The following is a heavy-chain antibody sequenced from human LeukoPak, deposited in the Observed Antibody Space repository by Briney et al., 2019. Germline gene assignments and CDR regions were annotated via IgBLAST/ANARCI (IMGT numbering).Heavy chain of an antibody. CDR3: ARDEGWGSGAFDI. CDR2: INHSGST. V-gene: IGHV4-34*01. D-gene: IGHD3-16*01. Sequence: SETLSLTCAVYGGSFSGYYWSWIRHPPGKGLEWIGEINHSGSTNYNSSLKSRVTISVDTSKNQFSLKLSSVTAADTAVYYCARDEGWGSGAFDIWGQGTMVTVSS. CDR1: GGSFSGYY. J-gene: IGHJ3*02.